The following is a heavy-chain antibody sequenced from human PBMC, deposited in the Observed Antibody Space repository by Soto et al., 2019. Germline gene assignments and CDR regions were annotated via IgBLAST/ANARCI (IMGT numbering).Heavy chain of an antibody. CDR1: GYTFTSYD. V-gene: IGHV1-8*01. J-gene: IGHJ6*03. CDR2: MNPNSGNT. CDR3: AREKGLWFGESYYYYYYMDV. Sequence: GASVKVSCKASGYTFTSYDINWVRQATGQGLEWKGWMNPNSGNTGYAQKFQGRVTMTRNTSISTAYMELSSLRSEDTAVYYCAREKGLWFGESYYYYYYMDVWGKGTTVTVSS. D-gene: IGHD3-10*01.